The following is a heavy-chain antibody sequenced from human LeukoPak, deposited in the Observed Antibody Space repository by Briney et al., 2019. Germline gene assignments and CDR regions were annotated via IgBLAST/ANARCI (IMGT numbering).Heavy chain of an antibody. Sequence: ASVKVSCEASGYTFTGYYMHWVRQAPGQGLEWMGFIDPNNGGTNYAQKFQGRVTLTRDTSISTAYMELSSLRSDDTAVYHCATDEGGWGQGTLVTVSS. J-gene: IGHJ1*01. CDR3: ATDEGG. CDR1: GYTFTGYY. CDR2: IDPNNGGT. D-gene: IGHD3-16*01. V-gene: IGHV1-2*02.